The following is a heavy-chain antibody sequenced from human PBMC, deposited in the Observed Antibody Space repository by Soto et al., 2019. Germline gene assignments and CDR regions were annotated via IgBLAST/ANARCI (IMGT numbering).Heavy chain of an antibody. V-gene: IGHV3-74*01. CDR2: INSDESSR. CDR3: ARVSDFYLAL. Sequence: EVQLVESGGDLVQPGGSLSLSCVASGFTFSNYWMHWVRQAPGKGLEWVSRINSDESSRAYADSVKGRFISSRDNDKNSRSWEMNGLRAEDTAVYYYARVSDFYLALWGRGTLVTVSS. J-gene: IGHJ2*01. CDR1: GFTFSNYW.